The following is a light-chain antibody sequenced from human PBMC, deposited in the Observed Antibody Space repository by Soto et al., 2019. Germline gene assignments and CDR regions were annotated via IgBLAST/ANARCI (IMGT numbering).Light chain of an antibody. J-gene: IGKJ5*01. CDR3: QHYNNWPIT. CDR2: GAS. CDR1: QSVSSN. V-gene: IGKV3-15*01. Sequence: EIVMTQSPATLSVSPGERATLSCRASQSVSSNLAWYQQKPGQAPRLLIYGASTRATGFPARFSGSGSGTEFTLTMSSLQSEDFAVYYCQHYNNWPITFGQGTRLEIK.